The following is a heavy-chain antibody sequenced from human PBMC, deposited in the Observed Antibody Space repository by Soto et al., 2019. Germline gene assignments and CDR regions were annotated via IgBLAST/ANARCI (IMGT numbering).Heavy chain of an antibody. V-gene: IGHV3-30-3*01. CDR1: GFTFSAYA. J-gene: IGHJ5*02. D-gene: IGHD2-2*02. Sequence: GGALRLSCVASGFTFSAYAMHWVRQAPGKGLEWLAVISYDGSTKFYADTVKGRFTISRGNSKNTLYLQMNSLRAEDSGIYYCARDGGECSRTSCYNEIPPAWFGPWGQGALVPVSS. CDR2: ISYDGSTK. CDR3: ARDGGECSRTSCYNEIPPAWFGP.